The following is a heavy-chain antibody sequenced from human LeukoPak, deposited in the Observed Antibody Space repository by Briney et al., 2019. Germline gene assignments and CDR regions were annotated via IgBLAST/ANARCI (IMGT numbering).Heavy chain of an antibody. J-gene: IGHJ6*02. D-gene: IGHD6-6*01. Sequence: GGSLGLSCAASGFTFSSYGMHWVRQAPGKGLEWVAVISYDGSNKYYADSVKGRFTISRDNSKNTLYLQMNSLRAEDTAVYYCASAGVYSSSSGGMDVWGQGTTVTVSS. CDR1: GFTFSSYG. CDR2: ISYDGSNK. V-gene: IGHV3-30*03. CDR3: ASAGVYSSSSGGMDV.